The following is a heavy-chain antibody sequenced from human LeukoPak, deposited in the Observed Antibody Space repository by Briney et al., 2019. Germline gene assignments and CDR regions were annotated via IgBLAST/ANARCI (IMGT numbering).Heavy chain of an antibody. CDR1: GFTFDDYG. CDR2: INSDGSST. CDR3: ARVLGYSYGFGFDY. J-gene: IGHJ4*02. V-gene: IGHV3-74*01. Sequence: GGSLRLSCAASGFTFDDYGMSWVRQAPGKGLVWVSRINSDGSSTSYADSVKGRFTISRDNAKNTLYLQMNCLRAEDTAVYYCARVLGYSYGFGFDYWGQGTLVTVSS. D-gene: IGHD5-18*01.